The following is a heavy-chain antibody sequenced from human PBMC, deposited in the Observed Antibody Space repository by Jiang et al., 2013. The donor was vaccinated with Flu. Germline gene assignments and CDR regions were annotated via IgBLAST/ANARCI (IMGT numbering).Heavy chain of an antibody. CDR1: GGSISSYY. CDR3: ARGAGELVRSSFDY. D-gene: IGHD6-13*01. CDR2: IYYSGST. Sequence: GSGLVKPSETLSLTCTVSGGSISSYYWSWIRQPPGKGLEWIGYIYYSGSTNYNPSLKSRVTISVDTSKNQFSLKLSSVTAADTAVYYCARGAGELVRSSFDYWGQGTLVTVSS. J-gene: IGHJ4*02. V-gene: IGHV4-59*01.